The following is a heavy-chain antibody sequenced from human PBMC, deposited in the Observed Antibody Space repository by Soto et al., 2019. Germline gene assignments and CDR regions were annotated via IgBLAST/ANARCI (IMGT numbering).Heavy chain of an antibody. CDR1: GYSFINCW. D-gene: IGHD3-22*01. CDR2: VNPGDSDT. CDR3: VRPDSTGYYAY. V-gene: IGHV5-51*01. J-gene: IGHJ4*02. Sequence: GESLKISCKGSGYSFINCWVAWGRRMPGKGLEWMGIVNPGDSDTRYSPSFQGQVTVSADKSISTAYLYWSSLKASDTAMYYCVRPDSTGYYAYWGQGTLVTVSS.